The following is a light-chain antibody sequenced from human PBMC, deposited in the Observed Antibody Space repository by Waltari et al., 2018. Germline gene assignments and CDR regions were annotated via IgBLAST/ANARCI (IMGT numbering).Light chain of an antibody. CDR1: DSDIGAYNY. V-gene: IGLV2-14*03. CDR2: AVS. Sequence: QSALAQPASVSGSPGQSITISCTGTDSDIGAYNYVSWYQQHPGIAPELLLYAVSDRPSGVSDLFSGSKSGKTASLTISGLQPEDAADYYCSSYTRRNTVIFGGGTKLTVV. CDR3: SSYTRRNTVI. J-gene: IGLJ2*01.